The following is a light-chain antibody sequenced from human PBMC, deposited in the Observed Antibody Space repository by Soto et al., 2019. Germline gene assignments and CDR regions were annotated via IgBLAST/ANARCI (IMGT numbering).Light chain of an antibody. Sequence: EIVLTQSPATLSLSPGERATLSCRASQSVSSYLAWYQQKPGQAPRLLIYDASNRATGIPARFSGSGSGTDFTLTIVSLESEDWAVYYCQQRSNWPPLTFGGGTTVQSK. CDR3: QQRSNWPPLT. J-gene: IGKJ4*02. V-gene: IGKV3-11*01. CDR2: DAS. CDR1: QSVSSY.